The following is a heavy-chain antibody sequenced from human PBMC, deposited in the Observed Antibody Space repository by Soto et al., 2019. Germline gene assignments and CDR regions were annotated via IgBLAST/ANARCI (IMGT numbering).Heavy chain of an antibody. D-gene: IGHD2-21*02. V-gene: IGHV1-46*01. Sequence: QVQLVQSGAEVKKPGASVKVSCKASGYTFTSYYMNWVRQAPGQGLEWLGIINPSGGYTTYAQRVLGRVTMTSDTSTSTVHMELGSLTSEATAVYYCARGGGIVVVTAPYDPWGQGTLVTVSS. CDR2: INPSGGYT. CDR3: ARGGGIVVVTAPYDP. CDR1: GYTFTSYY. J-gene: IGHJ5*02.